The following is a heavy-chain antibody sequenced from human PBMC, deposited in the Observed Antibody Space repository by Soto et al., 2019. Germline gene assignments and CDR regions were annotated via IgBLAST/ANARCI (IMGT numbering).Heavy chain of an antibody. V-gene: IGHV3-30*18. CDR2: ISYDGSYK. Sequence: QVQLVESGGGVVQPGRSLRLSCAASGFTFSSYGMHWVRQAPGKGLEWVAVISYDGSYKYYAGSVKGRFTISRDNSKNTLYLQMNSLRAEDTAVYYCAKDPGGSGGSCYDYWGQGTLVTVSS. CDR1: GFTFSSYG. D-gene: IGHD2-15*01. CDR3: AKDPGGSGGSCYDY. J-gene: IGHJ4*02.